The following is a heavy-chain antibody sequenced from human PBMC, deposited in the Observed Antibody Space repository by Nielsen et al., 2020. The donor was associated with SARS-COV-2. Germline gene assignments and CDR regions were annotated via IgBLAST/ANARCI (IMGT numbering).Heavy chain of an antibody. D-gene: IGHD3-3*01. CDR1: SGAFTKYY. CDR2: IYHSGST. CDR3: ARDITIFGVVIGFDY. V-gene: IGHV4-34*01. Sequence: SETLSLTCDGYSGAFTKYYWSWIRQPPGKGLEWIGEIYHSGSTNYNPSLKSRVAISVDKSKNQFSLKLSSVTAADTAVYYCARDITIFGVVIGFDYWGQGTLVTVSS. J-gene: IGHJ4*02.